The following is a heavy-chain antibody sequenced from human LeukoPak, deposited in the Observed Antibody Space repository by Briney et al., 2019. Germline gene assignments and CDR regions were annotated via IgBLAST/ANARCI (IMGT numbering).Heavy chain of an antibody. D-gene: IGHD1-26*01. CDR3: ATYMGATSNLGAFDI. CDR1: GFTFSSYS. Sequence: GGSLRLSCAASGFTFSSYSMNWVRQAPGKGLEWVSGIGGSGTRTYYADSVKGRFTISRDNSKNTLYLQMNSLRAEDTAVYYCATYMGATSNLGAFDIWGQGTMVTVSS. J-gene: IGHJ3*02. V-gene: IGHV3-23*01. CDR2: IGGSGTRT.